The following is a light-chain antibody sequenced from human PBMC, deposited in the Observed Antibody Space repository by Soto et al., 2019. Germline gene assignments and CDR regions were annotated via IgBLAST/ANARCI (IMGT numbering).Light chain of an antibody. CDR2: DAS. J-gene: IGKJ1*01. V-gene: IGKV3-11*01. Sequence: EIVLTQSPATLSLSPGERATLSCRASQSVSIYLAWYQQKPGQAPRLLIYDASNRATGIPARFSGSGSETEFTLTISSLETEDFAVYYCQQRSKWPKFGQGTK. CDR1: QSVSIY. CDR3: QQRSKWPK.